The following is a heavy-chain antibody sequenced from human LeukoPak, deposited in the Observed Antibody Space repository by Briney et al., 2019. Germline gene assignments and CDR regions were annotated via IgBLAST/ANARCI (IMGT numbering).Heavy chain of an antibody. Sequence: GGSLRLSCAASGFTFSSYWMSWVRQAPGKGLEWVSVIYSGGSTYYADSVKGRFTISRDNSKNTLYLQMNSLRAEDTAVYYCARAADSGNPIWGQGTMVTVSS. V-gene: IGHV3-53*01. D-gene: IGHD3-10*01. CDR3: ARAADSGNPI. CDR2: IYSGGST. J-gene: IGHJ3*02. CDR1: GFTFSSYW.